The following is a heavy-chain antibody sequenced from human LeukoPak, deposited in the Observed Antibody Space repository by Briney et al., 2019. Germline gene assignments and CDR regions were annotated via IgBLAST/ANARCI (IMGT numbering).Heavy chain of an antibody. Sequence: GGSLRLSCAASGFTVSSNYMSWVRQAPGKGLEWVSVIYSGGSTYYADSVKGRFTISRDNSKNTLYLQMNSLRAEDTAVYYCARDIGEPKEGAFDIWGQGTMVTVSS. CDR3: ARDIGEPKEGAFDI. D-gene: IGHD1-26*01. CDR2: IYSGGST. CDR1: GFTVSSNY. V-gene: IGHV3-53*01. J-gene: IGHJ3*02.